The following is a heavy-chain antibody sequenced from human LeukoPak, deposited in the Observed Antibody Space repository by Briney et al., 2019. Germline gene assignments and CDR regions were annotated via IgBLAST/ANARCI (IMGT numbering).Heavy chain of an antibody. J-gene: IGHJ4*02. V-gene: IGHV3-23*01. CDR3: AKPVGRRYRSGVDY. Sequence: PGGSLRLSCAASGFTFSSYAMSWVRQAPGKGLEWVSAISGSGGSTYYADSVKGRFTISRDNSKNTLYLQMNSLRAEDTAVYYCAKPVGRRYRSGVDYWGQGTLVTVSS. D-gene: IGHD6-25*01. CDR1: GFTFSSYA. CDR2: ISGSGGST.